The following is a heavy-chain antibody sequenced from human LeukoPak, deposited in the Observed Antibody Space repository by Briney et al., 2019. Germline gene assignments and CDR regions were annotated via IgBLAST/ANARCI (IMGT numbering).Heavy chain of an antibody. CDR3: VRRTGNYFDY. J-gene: IGHJ4*02. V-gene: IGHV3-64D*09. D-gene: IGHD3/OR15-3a*01. Sequence: HPGGSLRLSCSASGFTLSSHAMHWVRQAPGKALEYVSAISYNGGSTYYANSMKDRFTISRDNSKNTLYLQMSSLRPEDTAVFYCVRRTGNYFDYWGQGTLVTVSS. CDR1: GFTLSSHA. CDR2: ISYNGGST.